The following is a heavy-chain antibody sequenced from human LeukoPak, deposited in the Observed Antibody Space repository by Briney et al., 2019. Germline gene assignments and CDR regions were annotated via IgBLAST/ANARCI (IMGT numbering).Heavy chain of an antibody. J-gene: IGHJ6*03. V-gene: IGHV4-61*02. CDR1: GGSISSGSYY. D-gene: IGHD6-13*01. CDR3: ARIPAAGSGGYYHYCMDV. Sequence: SQTLSLTCTVSGGSISSGSYYWSWIRQPAGKGLEWIGRVYTSGSTNYNPSLKSRLTISVDTSKNQFSLKLSSVTAADTAVYYCARIPAAGSGGYYHYCMDVWGRGATVTVSS. CDR2: VYTSGST.